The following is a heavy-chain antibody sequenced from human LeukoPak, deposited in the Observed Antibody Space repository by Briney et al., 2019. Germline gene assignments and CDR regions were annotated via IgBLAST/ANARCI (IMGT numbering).Heavy chain of an antibody. CDR3: ARRGGYSYGFSYYMDV. CDR1: GFTFSSYW. J-gene: IGHJ6*03. Sequence: GGSLRLSCAASGFTFSSYWLSWVRQAPGKGLEWVANIKQDGSEKYYVDSVKGRFTISRDNAKNSLYLQMNSLRAEDTAVYYCARRGGYSYGFSYYMDVWGKGTTATVSS. D-gene: IGHD5-18*01. V-gene: IGHV3-7*01. CDR2: IKQDGSEK.